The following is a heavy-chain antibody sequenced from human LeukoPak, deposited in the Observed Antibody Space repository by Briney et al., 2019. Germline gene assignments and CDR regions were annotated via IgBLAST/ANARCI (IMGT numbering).Heavy chain of an antibody. CDR3: AKDRRGGSSGWYADY. D-gene: IGHD6-19*01. J-gene: IGHJ4*02. CDR1: GFTFSNYA. V-gene: IGHV3-23*01. Sequence: PGGSLRLSCAASGFTFSNYAMSWVRQAPGKGLEWVSGISGGGGSTTHYADSVKGRFTISRDNSKNTLYLQMNSLRAEDTAVYYCAKDRRGGSSGWYADYWGQGTLVTVSS. CDR2: ISGGGGSTT.